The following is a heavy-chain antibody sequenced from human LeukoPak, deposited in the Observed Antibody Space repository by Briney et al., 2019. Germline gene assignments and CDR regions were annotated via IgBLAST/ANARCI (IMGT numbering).Heavy chain of an antibody. D-gene: IGHD6-19*01. J-gene: IGHJ4*02. V-gene: IGHV6-1*01. CDR3: TREGGGAEAALDY. Sequence: PSQTLSLTCVISGDSVSSNTACWNWIRQSPSRGLEWLGRTYYRSKWKNDYALSVKSRITINPDTSKNQFSLQLNSVTPDDTAVYYCTREGGGAEAALDYWGQGALVTVSS. CDR2: TYYRSKWKN. CDR1: GDSVSSNTAC.